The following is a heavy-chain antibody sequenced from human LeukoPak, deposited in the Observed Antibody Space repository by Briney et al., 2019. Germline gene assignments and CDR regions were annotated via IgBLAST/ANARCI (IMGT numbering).Heavy chain of an antibody. CDR3: AKDRFVGRHIVVVTAIPDGRTWFDP. V-gene: IGHV3-23*01. J-gene: IGHJ5*02. D-gene: IGHD2-21*02. CDR2: ITGSGGRT. CDR1: GFTFSSYA. Sequence: AGGSLRLSCAASGFTFSSYAMNWVRQAPGKGLEWVSAITGSGGRTYYADSVKGRFTISRDNSKNTLYLQMNSLRAEDTAVYYCAKDRFVGRHIVVVTAIPDGRTWFDPWGQGTLVTVSS.